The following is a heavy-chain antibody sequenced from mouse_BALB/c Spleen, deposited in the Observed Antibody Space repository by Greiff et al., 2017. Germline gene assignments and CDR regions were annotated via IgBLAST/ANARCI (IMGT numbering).Heavy chain of an antibody. V-gene: IGHV5-6*01. CDR1: GFTFSSYA. CDR3: ARHGGYFDY. CDR2: ISSGGSYT. J-gene: IGHJ2*01. Sequence: EVQGVESGGDLVKPGGSLKLSCAASGFTFSSYAMSWVRQTPDKRLEWVATISSGGSYTYYPDSVKGRFTISRDNAKNTLYLQMSSLKSEDTAMYYCARHGGYFDYWGQGTTLTVSS.